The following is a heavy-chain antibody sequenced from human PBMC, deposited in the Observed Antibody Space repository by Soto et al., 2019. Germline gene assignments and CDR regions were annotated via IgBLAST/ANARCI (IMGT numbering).Heavy chain of an antibody. J-gene: IGHJ6*02. CDR3: ARDNSKSIYSFYGMDV. D-gene: IGHD5-18*01. V-gene: IGHV3-30-3*01. CDR1: GFTFSSYV. Sequence: GGSLRLSCAASGFTFSSYVMHWVRQAPGKGLEWVTVISYDGSNKYYADSVKGRFTISRDNSKNTLYLQMNSLRAEDTAVYYCARDNSKSIYSFYGMDVWGQGTTVTVSS. CDR2: ISYDGSNK.